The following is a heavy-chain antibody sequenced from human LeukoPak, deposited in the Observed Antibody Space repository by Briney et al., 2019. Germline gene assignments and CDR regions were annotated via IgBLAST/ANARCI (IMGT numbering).Heavy chain of an antibody. CDR2: INPNSGGT. CDR3: SLESNLWEPPWY. J-gene: IGHJ4*02. Sequence: ASVKVSCKASGYTFTGYYMHWVRQAPGQGLEWMGWINPNSGGTNYAQKFQGRVTMTRDTSISTAYMELSRLRSDGPAVYYCSLESNLWEPPWYWGEGTLVTVSS. D-gene: IGHD1-26*01. V-gene: IGHV1-2*02. CDR1: GYTFTGYY.